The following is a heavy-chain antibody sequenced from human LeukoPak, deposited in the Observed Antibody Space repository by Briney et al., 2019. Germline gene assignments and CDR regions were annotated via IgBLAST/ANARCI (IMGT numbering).Heavy chain of an antibody. V-gene: IGHV3-30*02. CDR2: IRYDGSNK. Sequence: PGGSLRLSCAASGFTFSSYGMHWVRQAPGKGLEWVAFIRYDGSNKYYADSVKGRFTISRDNSKNTLYLQMNSLRAEDTAVYYCAKDQRRITMIVVVPDAFDIWGQGTMVTVSS. J-gene: IGHJ3*02. CDR3: AKDQRRITMIVVVPDAFDI. CDR1: GFTFSSYG. D-gene: IGHD3-22*01.